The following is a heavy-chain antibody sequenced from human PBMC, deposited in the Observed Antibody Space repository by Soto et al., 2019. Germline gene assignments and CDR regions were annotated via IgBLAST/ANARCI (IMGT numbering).Heavy chain of an antibody. D-gene: IGHD5-12*01. Sequence: SETLSLTCTVSGGSISDFYWIWIRQSAGKGLEWIGRVYTGGSTNYNPSLKSRVTTSVDTSKNQFSLRLSSVTAADTAVYYCARGMSGYDYIFDSGGQGTMVTVSS. CDR2: VYTGGST. CDR3: ARGMSGYDYIFDS. J-gene: IGHJ4*02. V-gene: IGHV4-4*07. CDR1: GGSISDFY.